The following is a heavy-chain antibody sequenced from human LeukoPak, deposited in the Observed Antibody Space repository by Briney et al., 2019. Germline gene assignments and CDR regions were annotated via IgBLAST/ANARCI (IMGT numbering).Heavy chain of an antibody. CDR3: ARGKMGVATPRGRWFDP. J-gene: IGHJ5*02. CDR2: INHSGST. D-gene: IGHD5-12*01. V-gene: IGHV4-34*01. CDR1: CGSFSGYY. Sequence: SETLSLTYAVYCGSFSGYYWSWIRQPPGKGLEWIGEINHSGSTNYNPSLKSRVTISVDTSKNQFSLKLSSVTAEDTAVYYCARGKMGVATPRGRWFDPWGQGTLVTVST.